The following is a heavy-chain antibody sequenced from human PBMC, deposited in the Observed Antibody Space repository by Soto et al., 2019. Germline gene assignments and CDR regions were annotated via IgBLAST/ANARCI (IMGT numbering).Heavy chain of an antibody. J-gene: IGHJ5*02. CDR1: GLTFGDYA. Sequence: PGGSLRLSCTASGLTFGDYAMSWFRQAPGKGLEWVGFIRSKAYGGTTEYAASVKGRFTISRDDSKTIAYLQMNSLKTEDTAVYYCTRDRGYCSSSGCYHWFDPWGQGTLVTVSS. V-gene: IGHV3-49*03. CDR2: IRSKAYGGTT. CDR3: TRDRGYCSSSGCYHWFDP. D-gene: IGHD2-8*02.